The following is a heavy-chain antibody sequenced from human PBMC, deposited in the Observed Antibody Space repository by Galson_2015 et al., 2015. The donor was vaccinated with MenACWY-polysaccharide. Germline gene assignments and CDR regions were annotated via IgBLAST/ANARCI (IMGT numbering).Heavy chain of an antibody. CDR2: IYSGGST. CDR1: AFNFSSNH. Sequence: ALRLSCAASAFNFSSNHMSWGRQAPGKGLEWVSVIYSGGSTYYADSVKGRFTISRDNSKNTLYLQMNSLRAEDTALYYCARLTVDNYIDYWGQGTLVAVSS. J-gene: IGHJ4*02. V-gene: IGHV3-66*01. D-gene: IGHD3-9*01. CDR3: ARLTVDNYIDY.